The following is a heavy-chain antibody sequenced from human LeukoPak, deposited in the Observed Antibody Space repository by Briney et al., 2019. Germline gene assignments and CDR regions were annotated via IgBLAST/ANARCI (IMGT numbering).Heavy chain of an antibody. D-gene: IGHD2-2*01. Sequence: PSETLSLTCAVYGGSFSGYYWSWIRQPPGKGLEWIGEINHSGSTNYNPSLKSRVTISVDTSKNQFSLKLSSVTAADTAVYYCARGSEDIVVVPAAGGGFGELLGSLGQGTLVTVSS. CDR3: ARGSEDIVVVPAAGGGFGELLGS. CDR2: INHSGST. J-gene: IGHJ5*02. CDR1: GGSFSGYY. V-gene: IGHV4-34*01.